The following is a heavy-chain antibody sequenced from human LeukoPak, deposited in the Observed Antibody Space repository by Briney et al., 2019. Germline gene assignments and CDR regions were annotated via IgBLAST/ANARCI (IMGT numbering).Heavy chain of an antibody. J-gene: IGHJ6*02. D-gene: IGHD3-10*01. CDR3: ARSSYYSGSYSGYGMDV. CDR2: IIPIFGTA. V-gene: IGHV1-69*01. CDR1: GGTFSSYA. Sequence: SVKVSCRASGGTFSSYAISWVRQAPGQGLEWMGGIIPIFGTANYAQKFQGRVTITADESTSTAYMELSSLRSEDTAVYYCARSSYYSGSYSGYGMDVWGQGTTVTVSS.